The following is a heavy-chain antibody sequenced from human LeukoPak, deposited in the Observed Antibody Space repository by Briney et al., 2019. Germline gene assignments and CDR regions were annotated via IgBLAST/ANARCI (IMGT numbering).Heavy chain of an antibody. Sequence: GGSLRLSCAASGFTFSDYYMSWIRQAPGKGLEWVSYISSSGSTIYYADSVKGRFTISRDNAKNSLYLQMNSLRAEDTAVYYCARRPRRPGYSSSWEFDYWGQGTLVTVSS. CDR1: GFTFSDYY. D-gene: IGHD6-13*01. CDR3: ARRPRRPGYSSSWEFDY. CDR2: ISSSGSTI. J-gene: IGHJ4*02. V-gene: IGHV3-11*01.